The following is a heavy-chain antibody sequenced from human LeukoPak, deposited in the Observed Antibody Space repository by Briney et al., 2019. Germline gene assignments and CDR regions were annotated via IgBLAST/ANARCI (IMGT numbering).Heavy chain of an antibody. CDR2: IYYSGST. CDR1: GGSISTGGYY. J-gene: IGHJ6*02. CDR3: ASSPARYGMDV. Sequence: SQTLSLTCTVSGGSISTGGYYWSWIRQHPGKGLEWIGYIYYSGSTNYNPSLKSRVTISVDTSKNQFSLKLSSVTAADTAVYYCASSPARYGMDVWGQGTTVTVSS. V-gene: IGHV4-31*03.